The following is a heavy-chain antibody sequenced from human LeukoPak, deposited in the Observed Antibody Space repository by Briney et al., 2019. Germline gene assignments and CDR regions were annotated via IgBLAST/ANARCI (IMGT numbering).Heavy chain of an antibody. V-gene: IGHV4-61*01. D-gene: IGHD3-3*01. CDR1: GGSISSSSYY. Sequence: SETLSLTCTVSGGSISSSSYYWSWIRQPPGKGLEWIGYIYYSGSTNYNPSLKSRVTISVDTSKNQFSLKLSSVTAADTAVYYCARVSGYDFWSGARYYFDYWGQGTLVTVSS. CDR3: ARVSGYDFWSGARYYFDY. J-gene: IGHJ4*02. CDR2: IYYSGST.